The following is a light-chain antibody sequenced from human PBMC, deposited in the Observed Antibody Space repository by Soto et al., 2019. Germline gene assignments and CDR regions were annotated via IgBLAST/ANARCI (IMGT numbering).Light chain of an antibody. J-gene: IGKJ1*01. CDR2: GAS. V-gene: IGKV3-20*01. CDR3: QQYGGSPRT. CDR1: QIVSNNY. Sequence: EIVLTQSPGTLSLSPGERATLSCRASQIVSNNYLAWYQQKSGQAPRLLIYGASSRATGIPDRFSGSGSGTDFTLTISRLEPEDFAVYYCQQYGGSPRTFGQGTKVEIK.